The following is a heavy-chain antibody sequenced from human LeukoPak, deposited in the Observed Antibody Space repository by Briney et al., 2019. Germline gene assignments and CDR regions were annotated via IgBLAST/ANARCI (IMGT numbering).Heavy chain of an antibody. D-gene: IGHD5-12*01. V-gene: IGHV3-23*01. CDR2: ISGSGGST. CDR3: AKDIGIVAYDAFEM. Sequence: GGTLRLSCAASGFTFSSYGMSWVRQAPGKGLEWVSAISGSGGSTYYADSVKGRFTISRDNSKNTLYLEMNSLRAEDTAVYYCAKDIGIVAYDAFEMWGQGTMVTVSS. J-gene: IGHJ3*02. CDR1: GFTFSSYG.